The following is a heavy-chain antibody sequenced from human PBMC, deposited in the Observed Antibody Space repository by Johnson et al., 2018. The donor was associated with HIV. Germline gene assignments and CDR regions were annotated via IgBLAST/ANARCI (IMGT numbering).Heavy chain of an antibody. V-gene: IGHV3-20*03. CDR3: ARELSHDAFDI. J-gene: IGHJ3*02. D-gene: IGHD3-3*02. CDR1: EFSFDEYG. Sequence: VQLVESGGGLLRPGRSLSLPSAASEFSFDEYGLTWVRQAPGQGLEWASDINWNGGSTAYAASVKGRFIIARDNARNSLYLQMNSLRAEDTAAYYCARELSHDAFDIWGQGTMVTVSS. CDR2: INWNGGST.